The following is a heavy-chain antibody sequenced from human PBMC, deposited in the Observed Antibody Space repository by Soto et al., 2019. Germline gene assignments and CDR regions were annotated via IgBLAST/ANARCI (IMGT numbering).Heavy chain of an antibody. Sequence: PGGSLRLSCAASGFTFSSYWMHWVRQAPGKGLVWVSRINNDGSSISYADSVKGRFTISRDNAKKTFYLQVNSLRAEDTAVYHCAKGGYSYDSSDSDAFDIWGPGTMVTVSS. CDR2: INNDGSSI. V-gene: IGHV3-74*01. D-gene: IGHD3-22*01. CDR3: AKGGYSYDSSDSDAFDI. J-gene: IGHJ3*02. CDR1: GFTFSSYW.